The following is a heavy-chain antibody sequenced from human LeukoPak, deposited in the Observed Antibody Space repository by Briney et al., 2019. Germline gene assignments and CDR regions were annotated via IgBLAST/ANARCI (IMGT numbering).Heavy chain of an antibody. Sequence: GGSLRLSCAASGFTFSSYAMHWVRQAPGKGLEWVAVISCDGSNKYYADSVKGRFTISRDNSKNTLYLQMNSLRAEDTAVYYCAKDGNLIAVAGTFDYFDYWGQGTLVTVSS. V-gene: IGHV3-30-3*01. D-gene: IGHD6-19*01. CDR2: ISCDGSNK. CDR3: AKDGNLIAVAGTFDYFDY. CDR1: GFTFSSYA. J-gene: IGHJ4*02.